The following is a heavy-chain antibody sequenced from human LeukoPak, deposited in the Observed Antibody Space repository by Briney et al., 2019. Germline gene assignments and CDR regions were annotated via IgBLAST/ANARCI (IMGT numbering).Heavy chain of an antibody. V-gene: IGHV4-61*02. Sequence: SETLSLTCTVSGGSISSGSYYWSWIRQPAGKGLEWIGRIYTSGSTNYNPFLKSRVTISVDTSKNQFSLKLSSVTAADTAVYYCATYMVREVVMHAFDIWGQGTMVTVSS. CDR3: ATYMVREVVMHAFDI. CDR1: GGSISSGSYY. CDR2: IYTSGST. D-gene: IGHD3-10*01. J-gene: IGHJ3*02.